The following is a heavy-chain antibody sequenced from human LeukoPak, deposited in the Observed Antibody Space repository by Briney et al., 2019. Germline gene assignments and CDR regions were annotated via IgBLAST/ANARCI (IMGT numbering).Heavy chain of an antibody. CDR1: GYTFTSYA. D-gene: IGHD3-22*01. V-gene: IGHV1-3*01. J-gene: IGHJ4*02. CDR2: INAGNGNT. Sequence: ASVKVSCKASGYTFTSYAMHWVRQAPGQRLEWMGWINAGNGNTKYSQKFQGRVTITRDTSASTAYMELSSLRSEDTAVYYRARGSARITMIVDFDYWGQGTLVIVSS. CDR3: ARGSARITMIVDFDY.